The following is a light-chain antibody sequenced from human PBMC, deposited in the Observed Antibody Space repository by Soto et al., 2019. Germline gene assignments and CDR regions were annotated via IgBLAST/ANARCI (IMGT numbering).Light chain of an antibody. Sequence: ALTQPRSVSGSPGQSITLTCTGTSSDVGGYNYVSWYQQHPGKAPKLMIYDVSKRPSGVPDRFSGSKSGNTASLTISGLQAEDEADYYCCSYAGSYTHYVFGTGTKLTVL. CDR1: SSDVGGYNY. CDR2: DVS. J-gene: IGLJ1*01. CDR3: CSYAGSYTHYV. V-gene: IGLV2-11*01.